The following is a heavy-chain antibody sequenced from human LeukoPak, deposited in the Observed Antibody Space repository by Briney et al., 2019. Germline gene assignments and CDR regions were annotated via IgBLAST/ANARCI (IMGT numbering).Heavy chain of an antibody. D-gene: IGHD1-14*01. CDR3: AKDMWGRTWDEAFDI. CDR2: IVGSGGTT. J-gene: IGHJ3*02. CDR1: GFTVSSSYA. V-gene: IGHV3-23*01. Sequence: PGGSLRLSCAASGFTVSSSYAMSWVRQSPGKGLEWVSAIVGSGGTTYYVDSVKGRFTISRDNSENTLYLQMNSLRAEDTAIYYCAKDMWGRTWDEAFDIWGQGTTVTVSS.